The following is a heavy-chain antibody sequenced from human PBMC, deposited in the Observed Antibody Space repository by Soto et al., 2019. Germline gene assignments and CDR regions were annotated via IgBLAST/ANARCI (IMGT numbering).Heavy chain of an antibody. J-gene: IGHJ4*02. CDR1: GYTFIHYY. V-gene: IGHV1-46*01. Sequence: QVQLVQSGAEVKKPGASVKVSCKASGYTFIHYYIHWVRQATGQGLEWMAIINPNGGSTNYAQKFQGRVTVTSDTSTSTVSMELNSLGSDDTAVYFCARSLLQGDFWGQGTLVTVSS. CDR2: INPNGGST. CDR3: ARSLLQGDF. D-gene: IGHD2-21*01.